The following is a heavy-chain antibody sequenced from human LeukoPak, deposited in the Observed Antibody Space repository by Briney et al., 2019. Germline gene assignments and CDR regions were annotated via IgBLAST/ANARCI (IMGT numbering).Heavy chain of an antibody. D-gene: IGHD5-18*01. J-gene: IGHJ6*02. CDR1: GFTFSSYA. V-gene: IGHV3-53*01. Sequence: PGGSLRLSCAVSGFTFSSYAMSWVRQAPGKGLEWVSVIYSGGTTNYADSAKGRFTISRDNSKNTVYLQMNSLRAEDTAVYYCARGGYAHYYGMDVWGQGTTVTVSS. CDR3: ARGGYAHYYGMDV. CDR2: IYSGGTT.